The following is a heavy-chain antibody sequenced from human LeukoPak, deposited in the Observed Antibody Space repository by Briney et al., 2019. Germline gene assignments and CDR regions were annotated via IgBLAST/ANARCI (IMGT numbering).Heavy chain of an antibody. D-gene: IGHD3-22*01. CDR1: GGTFSSYA. V-gene: IGHV1-69*13. CDR3: ARDSRYYYDSSGYYYMIY. J-gene: IGHJ4*02. Sequence: SVKVSCKASGGTFSSYAISWVRQAPGQGLEWMGGIIPIFGTANYAQKFQGRVTITADESTSTAYMELSSLRSEDAAVYYCARDSRYYYDSSGYYYMIYWGQGTLVTVSS. CDR2: IIPIFGTA.